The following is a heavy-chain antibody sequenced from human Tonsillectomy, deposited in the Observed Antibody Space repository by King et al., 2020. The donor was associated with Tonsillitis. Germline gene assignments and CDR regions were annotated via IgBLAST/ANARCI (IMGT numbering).Heavy chain of an antibody. J-gene: IGHJ2*01. V-gene: IGHV3-30*01. D-gene: IGHD5-18*01. CDR2: ISYDESNK. CDR3: AGVNMDTGVEGDWYFDL. CDR1: GFTFSTYA. Sequence: VQLVESGGGVVQPGRSLRLSCAASGFTFSTYAMHWVRQAPGKGLEWVAIISYDESNKYYADSVKGRFTISRDNSKNTLYLQRNSLRAEDTAVYYCAGVNMDTGVEGDWYFDLWGRGTLVTVSS.